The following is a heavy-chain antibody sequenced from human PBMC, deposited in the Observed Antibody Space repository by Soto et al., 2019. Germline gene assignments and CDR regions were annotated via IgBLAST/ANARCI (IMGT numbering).Heavy chain of an antibody. Sequence: QVQLVQSGPEVKKPGSSVKVSCKASGGNFSNYAFTWVRQAPGQGLEWMGGIIPMFGIANYAQKIQGRSTVIADESTTTVYMELSSLRSEDTAMYYCARLGVDSSGYPIEIGLGGHWGQGTPVSVSS. V-gene: IGHV1-69*12. CDR3: ARLGVDSSGYPIEIGLGGH. J-gene: IGHJ4*02. CDR1: GGNFSNYA. CDR2: IIPMFGIA. D-gene: IGHD3-22*01.